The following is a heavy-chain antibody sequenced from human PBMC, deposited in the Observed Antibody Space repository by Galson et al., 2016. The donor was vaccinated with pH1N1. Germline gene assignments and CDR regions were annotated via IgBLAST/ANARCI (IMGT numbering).Heavy chain of an antibody. D-gene: IGHD1-1*01. CDR3: AKPSLWWNDDIDY. J-gene: IGHJ4*02. CDR1: GFTFSSYA. CDR2: ISASGGTT. Sequence: SLRLSCAASGFTFSSYAMIWVRQTSGKGLEWISGISASGGTTYYANAVKGRFTISRENARTILYLQMTSLSAEDTALYYCAKPSLWWNDDIDYWGRGTLVTVSS. V-gene: IGHV3-23*01.